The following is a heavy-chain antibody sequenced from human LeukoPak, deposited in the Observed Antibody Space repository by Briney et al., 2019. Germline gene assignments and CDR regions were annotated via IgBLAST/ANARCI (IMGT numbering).Heavy chain of an antibody. V-gene: IGHV1-2*02. J-gene: IGHJ4*02. CDR2: INPNSGVS. CDR1: GYTFTGSY. CDR3: ARDTVTTLGGLDLFDY. D-gene: IGHD4-11*01. Sequence: GASVKVSCKASGYTFTGSYMHWVRQAPGQGLEWMGWINPNSGVSNYAQKFQGRVTMTRDTSISTAYMELSRLRSDDTAVYYCARDTVTTLGGLDLFDYWGQGTLVTVSS.